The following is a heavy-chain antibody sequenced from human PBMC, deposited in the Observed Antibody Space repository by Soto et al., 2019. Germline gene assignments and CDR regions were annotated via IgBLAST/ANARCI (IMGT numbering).Heavy chain of an antibody. D-gene: IGHD2-2*01. CDR1: GFTVTSNY. CDR2: IYSGGST. J-gene: IGHJ6*02. Sequence: GGSLRLSCAASGFTVTSNYMSWVRQAPGKGLEWVSVIYSGGSTYYADSVKGRFTISRDNSKNTLYLQMNSLRAEDTAVYYCAGNTNQLLHSSYYAMDVWGQGTTVTVS. V-gene: IGHV3-53*01. CDR3: AGNTNQLLHSSYYAMDV.